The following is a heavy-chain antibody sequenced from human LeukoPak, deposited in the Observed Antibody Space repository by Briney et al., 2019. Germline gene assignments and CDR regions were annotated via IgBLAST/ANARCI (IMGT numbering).Heavy chain of an antibody. V-gene: IGHV1-46*01. Sequence: ASVKVSCKASGYTFTSYYMHWVRQAPGQGLEWMGIINPSGGSTSYAQKFQGRVTMTRDTSTSTVYMELSSLRSEDTAVYYCARVGVVLAASEGFDYWGQGTLVTVSS. CDR1: GYTFTSYY. J-gene: IGHJ4*02. D-gene: IGHD2-2*01. CDR2: INPSGGST. CDR3: ARVGVVLAASEGFDY.